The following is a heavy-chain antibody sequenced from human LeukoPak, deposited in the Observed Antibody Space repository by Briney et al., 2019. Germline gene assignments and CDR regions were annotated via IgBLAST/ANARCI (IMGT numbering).Heavy chain of an antibody. CDR2: IYPGNSET. D-gene: IGHD1-1*01. J-gene: IGHJ6*03. CDR1: GYSFTNYW. V-gene: IGHV5-51*01. CDR3: ARNVFTAGRGGGYYHYMDA. Sequence: GESLKISCEASGYSFTNYWIDWVRQMPGKGLEWMVTIYPGNSETRHSPSFQGQVTISADKSISTAYLQWSSLKASDTAMYYCARNVFTAGRGGGYYHYMDAWGKGTTVTVSS.